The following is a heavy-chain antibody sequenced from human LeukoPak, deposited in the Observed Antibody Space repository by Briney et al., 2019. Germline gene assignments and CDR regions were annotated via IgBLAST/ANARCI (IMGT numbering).Heavy chain of an antibody. J-gene: IGHJ6*03. CDR3: ARGGSDIVVVPAAIYYYYYYMDV. Sequence: ASVKVPCKASGYTFTSYDINWVRQATGQGLEWMGWMNPNSGNTGYAQKFQGRVTMTRNTSISTAYMELSSLRSEDTAVYYCARGGSDIVVVPAAIYYYYYYMDVWGKGTTVTVSS. CDR2: MNPNSGNT. D-gene: IGHD2-2*02. V-gene: IGHV1-8*01. CDR1: GYTFTSYD.